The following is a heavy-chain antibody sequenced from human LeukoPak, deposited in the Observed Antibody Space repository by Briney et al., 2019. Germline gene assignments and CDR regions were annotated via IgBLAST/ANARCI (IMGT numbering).Heavy chain of an antibody. J-gene: IGHJ4*02. CDR3: ANYDSSGYYYLADY. V-gene: IGHV4-39*07. CDR2: IYYSGST. Sequence: GSLRLSCAGSEFTFRSYSMHWVRQAPGKGLEWIGSIYYSGSTYYNPSLKSRVTISVDTSKNQFSLKLSSVTAADTAVYYCANYDSSGYYYLADYWGQGTLVTVSS. D-gene: IGHD3-22*01. CDR1: EFTFRSYS.